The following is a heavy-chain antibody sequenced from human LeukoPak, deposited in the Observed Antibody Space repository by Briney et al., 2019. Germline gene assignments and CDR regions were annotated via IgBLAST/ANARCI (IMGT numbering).Heavy chain of an antibody. D-gene: IGHD1-14*01. Sequence: GRSLRLSCAASGFTFDDYAMHWVRQAPGKGLEWVSGISGSGGSTYYADSVKGRFTISRDNSKNTLYLQMNSLRAEDTAVYYCAKPDYGYPERPDYFDYWGQGTLVTVSS. J-gene: IGHJ4*02. V-gene: IGHV3-23*01. CDR2: ISGSGGST. CDR1: GFTFDDYA. CDR3: AKPDYGYPERPDYFDY.